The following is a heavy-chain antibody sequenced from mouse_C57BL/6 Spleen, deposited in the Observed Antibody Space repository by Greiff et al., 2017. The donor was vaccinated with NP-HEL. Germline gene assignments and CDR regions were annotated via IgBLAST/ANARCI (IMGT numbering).Heavy chain of an antibody. CDR3: ARSIYYYGSSYGDFDY. Sequence: VQLQQPGTELVKPGASVKLSCKASGYTFTSYWMHWVKQRPGQGLEWIGNINPSNGGTNYNEKFKSKATLTVDKSSSTAYMQLSSLTSEDSAVYYCARSIYYYGSSYGDFDYWGQGTTLTVSS. J-gene: IGHJ2*01. CDR1: GYTFTSYW. V-gene: IGHV1-53*01. CDR2: INPSNGGT. D-gene: IGHD1-1*01.